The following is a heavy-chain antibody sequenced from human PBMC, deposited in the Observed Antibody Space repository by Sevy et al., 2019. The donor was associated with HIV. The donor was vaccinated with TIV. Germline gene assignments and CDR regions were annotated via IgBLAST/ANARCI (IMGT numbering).Heavy chain of an antibody. J-gene: IGHJ4*02. CDR3: ARDGANIGLRLGELSLFDY. V-gene: IGHV3-33*01. CDR1: VFTFSSYG. D-gene: IGHD3-16*02. CDR2: IWYDGSNK. Sequence: GGSLRLSCAASVFTFSSYGMHWVRQAPGKGLEWVAVIWYDGSNKYYADSVKGRFTISRDNSKNTLYLQMNSLRAEDTAVYYCARDGANIGLRLGELSLFDYWGQGTLVTVSS.